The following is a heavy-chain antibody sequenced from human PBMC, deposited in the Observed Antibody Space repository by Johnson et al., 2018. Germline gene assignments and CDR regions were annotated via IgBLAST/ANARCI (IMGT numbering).Heavy chain of an antibody. V-gene: IGHV3-48*02. D-gene: IGHD6-19*01. CDR1: GFTFSSYS. CDR3: ARGSGSSGWYGYFQH. J-gene: IGHJ1*01. CDR2: ISSSSSTI. Sequence: VQLVQSGGGLVQPGGSLRLSCAASGFTFSSYSMNWVRQAPGKGLEWVSYISSSSSTIYYADSVKGRFTISRDNAKNSLYLQMNSLRDEDTAVYYCARGSGSSGWYGYFQHWGQGTLVTVSS.